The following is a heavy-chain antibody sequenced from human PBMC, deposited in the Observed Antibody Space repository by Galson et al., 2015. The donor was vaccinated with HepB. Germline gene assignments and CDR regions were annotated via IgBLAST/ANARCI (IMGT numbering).Heavy chain of an antibody. CDR2: ISWNSGSI. Sequence: SLRLSCAASGFTFDDYAMHWVRQAPGKGLEWVSGISWNSGSIGYADSVKGRFTISRDNAKNSLYLQMNSLRAEDTALYYCAKDLTPWTGDYGYSFDYWGQGTLVTVSS. V-gene: IGHV3-9*01. CDR1: GFTFDDYA. CDR3: AKDLTPWTGDYGYSFDY. J-gene: IGHJ4*02. D-gene: IGHD4-17*01.